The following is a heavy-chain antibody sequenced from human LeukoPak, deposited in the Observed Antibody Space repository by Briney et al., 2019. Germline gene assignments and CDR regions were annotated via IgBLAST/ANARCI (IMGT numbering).Heavy chain of an antibody. CDR1: GFTFSNYG. J-gene: IGHJ4*02. CDR2: IWSDGGNK. V-gene: IGHV3-33*06. CDR3: AKGSTTFDY. D-gene: IGHD2/OR15-2a*01. Sequence: GGSLRLSCVASGFTFSNYGMHWVRQAPGKGLEWVAVIWSDGGNKFYRDSVKGRFTISRDNSKNTLYLQMNSLSAEDTAVYYCAKGSTTFDYWGRGTLVTVSS.